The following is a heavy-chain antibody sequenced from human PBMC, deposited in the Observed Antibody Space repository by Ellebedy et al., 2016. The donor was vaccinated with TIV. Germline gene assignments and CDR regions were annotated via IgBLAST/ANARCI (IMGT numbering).Heavy chain of an antibody. V-gene: IGHV3-74*03. CDR1: GFTFSSYW. CDR3: AKELVSRDSLSFDY. J-gene: IGHJ4*02. Sequence: GESLKISCEASGFTFSSYWMHWVRQAPGKGLVWVSRITTDGEMYADSVKGRFTVSRDNAKNTLYLQMNSLRAEDTAVYYCAKELVSRDSLSFDYWGLGTLVTVTS. D-gene: IGHD3-9*01. CDR2: ITTDGE.